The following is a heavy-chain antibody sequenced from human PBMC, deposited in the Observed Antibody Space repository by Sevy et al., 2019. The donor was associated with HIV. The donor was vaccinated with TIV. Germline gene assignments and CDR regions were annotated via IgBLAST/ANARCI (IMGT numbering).Heavy chain of an antibody. D-gene: IGHD3-16*01. Sequence: GGSLRLSCAASGFTFSGNWMNWVRQAPGKGLEWVANIKGDGSDKHYVDPVEGRFTISRDNAKNLLFLQMNSLRVEDTAVYYCAHETFGRFQSWGQGTLVTVSS. CDR1: GFTFSGNW. CDR2: IKGDGSDK. J-gene: IGHJ4*02. CDR3: AHETFGRFQS. V-gene: IGHV3-7*01.